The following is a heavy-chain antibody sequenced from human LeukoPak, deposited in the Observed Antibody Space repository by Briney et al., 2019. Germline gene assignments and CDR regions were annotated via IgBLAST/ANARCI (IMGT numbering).Heavy chain of an antibody. CDR2: IYHSGST. Sequence: PSETLSLTCAVSGYSISSGYYWGWIRQPPGKGLEWIRSIYHSGSTYYNPSLKSRVTISVDTSKNQFSLKLSSVTAADTAVYYCARHYDSSGYYYHDAFDIWGQGTMVTVSS. J-gene: IGHJ3*02. V-gene: IGHV4-38-2*01. CDR3: ARHYDSSGYYYHDAFDI. CDR1: GYSISSGYY. D-gene: IGHD3-22*01.